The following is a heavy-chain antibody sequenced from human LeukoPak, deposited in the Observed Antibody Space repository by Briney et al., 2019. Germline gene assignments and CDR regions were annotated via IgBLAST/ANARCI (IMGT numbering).Heavy chain of an antibody. D-gene: IGHD3-22*01. J-gene: IGHJ3*02. V-gene: IGHV4-59*08. CDR3: ASMDSSGYYYEDAFDI. CDR1: GGSISSYY. CDR2: IYYSGST. Sequence: SETLSLTCTVSGGSISSYYWSWIRQPPGKGLEWIGYIYYSGSTNYNPSLKSRVTISVDTSKNQFSLKLSSLTAADTAVYYCASMDSSGYYYEDAFDIWGQGTMVTVSS.